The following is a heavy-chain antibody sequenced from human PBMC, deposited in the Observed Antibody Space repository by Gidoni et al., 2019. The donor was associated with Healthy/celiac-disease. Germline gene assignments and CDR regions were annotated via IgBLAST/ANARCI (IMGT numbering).Heavy chain of an antibody. D-gene: IGHD3-10*01. V-gene: IGHV4-39*01. Sequence: QLQLQESGPGLVKPSETLSLTCTVSGGSISSSRYYWGWIRQPPGKGLAWIGSIYYSGSTYYNPSLKSRVTISVDTSKNQFSLKLSSVTAADTAVYYCARFSGTPGVYWGQGTLVTVSS. CDR1: GGSISSSRYY. CDR3: ARFSGTPGVY. CDR2: IYYSGST. J-gene: IGHJ4*02.